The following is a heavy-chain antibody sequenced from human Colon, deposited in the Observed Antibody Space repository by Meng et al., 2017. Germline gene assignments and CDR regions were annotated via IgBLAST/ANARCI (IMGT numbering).Heavy chain of an antibody. D-gene: IGHD6-13*01. V-gene: IGHV1-2*05. Sequence: ASVKVSCKASGYTFTAYYIHWVRQAPGQGLEWMGRNSPKSGGTNYAQKFQGRVTMTTDTSTNTAYMELTSLRSDDTGIYYCTRLIGAPGDPDPWGQGTRVTVSS. CDR1: GYTFTAYY. J-gene: IGHJ5*02. CDR2: NSPKSGGT. CDR3: TRLIGAPGDPDP.